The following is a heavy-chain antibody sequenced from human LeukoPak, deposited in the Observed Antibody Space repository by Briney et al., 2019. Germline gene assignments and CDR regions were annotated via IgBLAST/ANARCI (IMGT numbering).Heavy chain of an antibody. J-gene: IGHJ4*02. CDR1: GGSISSSSYY. Sequence: SETLSLTCTVSGGSISSSSYYWSWIRQPPGKGLEWIGYIYFSGRTNYSPSLKSRVTISVDTSKNQFSLRLSSMPAADTAVYYCARHEGDGDHFDYWGQGTLVTVSS. CDR2: IYFSGRT. CDR3: ARHEGDGDHFDY. D-gene: IGHD4-17*01. V-gene: IGHV4-61*05.